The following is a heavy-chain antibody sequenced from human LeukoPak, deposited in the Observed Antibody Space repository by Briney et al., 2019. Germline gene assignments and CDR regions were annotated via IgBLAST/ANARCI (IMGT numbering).Heavy chain of an antibody. CDR1: GYTFTSYA. CDR2: NNTNTGNP. CDR3: ARDYDFWSGYPSPGQY. D-gene: IGHD3-3*01. V-gene: IGHV7-4-1*02. J-gene: IGHJ4*02. Sequence: ASVKVSCKASGYTFTSYAMNWVRQAPGQGLEWMGWNNTNTGNPTYAQGFTGRFVFSLDTSVSTAYLQISSLKAEDTAVYYCARDYDFWSGYPSPGQYWGQGTLVTVSS.